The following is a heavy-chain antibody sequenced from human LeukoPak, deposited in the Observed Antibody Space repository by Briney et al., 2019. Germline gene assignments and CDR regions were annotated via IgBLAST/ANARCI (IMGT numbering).Heavy chain of an antibody. CDR1: GFTFSKDD. V-gene: IGHV3-13*01. J-gene: IGHJ2*01. Sequence: GGSLRLSCAASGFTFSKDDFHWVRQAPGKGLEWVAAIGVTGDTYYADSVKGRFTISREDAANSLYLQMRSLGAGDTALYYCTKDFCGSRAACAGGSYYDFWGRGALVTVSS. CDR3: TKDFCGSRAACAGGSYYDF. D-gene: IGHD2-15*01. CDR2: IGVTGDT.